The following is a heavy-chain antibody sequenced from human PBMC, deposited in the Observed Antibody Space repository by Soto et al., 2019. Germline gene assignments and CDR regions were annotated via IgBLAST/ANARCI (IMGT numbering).Heavy chain of an antibody. CDR2: VFHTGFT. Sequence: SETLSLTCAVSGGSVSGSYYYWAWLRQSPGKGPEWIGSVFHTGFTSYNPSLESRVSVSVDTSKSQFSLKLSAVTASDTAVYYCATSQKGYNWNYFDHWGQGALVTDS. CDR1: GGSVSGSYYY. CDR3: ATSQKGYNWNYFDH. J-gene: IGHJ4*02. V-gene: IGHV4-39*01. D-gene: IGHD1-1*01.